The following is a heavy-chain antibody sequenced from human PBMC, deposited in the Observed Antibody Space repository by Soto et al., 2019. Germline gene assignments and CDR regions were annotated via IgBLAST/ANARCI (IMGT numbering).Heavy chain of an antibody. CDR2: INHSGST. CDR3: ARGGEKYCSSTSCYARGNWFDP. V-gene: IGHV4-34*01. D-gene: IGHD2-2*01. J-gene: IGHJ5*02. Sequence: PWETLSLTCAVYGGSFSGYYWSWIRQPPGKGLEWIGEINHSGSTNYNPSLKSRVTISVDTSKNQFSLKLSSVTAADTAVYYCARGGEKYCSSTSCYARGNWFDPWGQGTLVTVSS. CDR1: GGSFSGYY.